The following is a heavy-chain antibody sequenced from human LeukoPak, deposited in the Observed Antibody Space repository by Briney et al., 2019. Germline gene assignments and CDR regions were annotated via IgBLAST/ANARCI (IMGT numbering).Heavy chain of an antibody. CDR3: ARGGSPFY. D-gene: IGHD3-10*01. CDR2: IKPDGSSA. V-gene: IGHV3-74*01. CDR1: GFTFSSYG. J-gene: IGHJ4*02. Sequence: PGRSLRLSCAASGFTFSSYGMHWVRQAPGKGLVWVSYIKPDGSSASYADSVKGRFTISRDNAKNTLDLQMNSLRAEDTAVYYCARGGSPFYWGQGTLVTVSS.